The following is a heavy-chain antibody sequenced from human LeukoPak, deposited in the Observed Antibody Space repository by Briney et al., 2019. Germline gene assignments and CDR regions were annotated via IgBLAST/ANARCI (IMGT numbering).Heavy chain of an antibody. CDR2: IIPIFGTA. CDR3: ARVRGDYNDAFDI. D-gene: IGHD5-12*01. J-gene: IGHJ3*02. CDR1: GGTFSSYA. V-gene: IGHV1-69*13. Sequence: ASVKVSCKASGGTFSSYAISWVRQAPGQGLEWMGGIIPIFGTANYAQKFQGRVTITADESTSTAYMELSSLRSEDTAVYYCARVRGDYNDAFDIWGQGTMVTVS.